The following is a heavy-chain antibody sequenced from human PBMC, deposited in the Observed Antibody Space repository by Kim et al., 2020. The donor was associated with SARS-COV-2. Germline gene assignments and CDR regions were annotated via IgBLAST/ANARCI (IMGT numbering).Heavy chain of an antibody. CDR2: IYYSGST. CDR1: GGSISSSSYY. Sequence: SETLSLTCTVSGGSISSSSYYWGWIRQPPGKGLEWIGSIYYSGSTYYNPSLKSRVTISVDTSKNQFSLKLSSVTAADTAVYYCARHVGTWAVEDEGFDYWGQGTLVTVSS. CDR3: ARHVGTWAVEDEGFDY. D-gene: IGHD6-19*01. J-gene: IGHJ4*02. V-gene: IGHV4-39*01.